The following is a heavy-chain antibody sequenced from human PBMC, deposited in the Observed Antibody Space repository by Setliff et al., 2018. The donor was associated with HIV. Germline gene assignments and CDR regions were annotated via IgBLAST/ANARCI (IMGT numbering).Heavy chain of an antibody. V-gene: IGHV3-23*01. D-gene: IGHD3-22*01. Sequence: PGGSLRLSCAASGFTFSNYAMRWVRQAPGKGLAWVSGISGSGISTYNADSVKGRFTISRDNSNNTLYLQMNSLRAEDTAVYYCARDREYYYDNSGSPSFDYWGQGTLVTVSS. J-gene: IGHJ4*02. CDR2: ISGSGIST. CDR1: GFTFSNYA. CDR3: ARDREYYYDNSGSPSFDY.